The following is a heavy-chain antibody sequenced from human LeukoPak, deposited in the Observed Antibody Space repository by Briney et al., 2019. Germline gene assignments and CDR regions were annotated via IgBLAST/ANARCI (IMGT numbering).Heavy chain of an antibody. D-gene: IGHD2-2*01. CDR3: ARRQPAYYFDY. CDR2: IYYSGRT. V-gene: IGHV4-39*01. Sequence: PSETLSLTCTVSGDSISSSSNYWGWIRQPPGKGLEWVGDIYYSGRTYYNPSLKSQVTISVDTSKHQFSLKLSSVTAADTAVYYCARRQPAYYFDYWGQGTLVTVSS. CDR1: GDSISSSSNY. J-gene: IGHJ4*02.